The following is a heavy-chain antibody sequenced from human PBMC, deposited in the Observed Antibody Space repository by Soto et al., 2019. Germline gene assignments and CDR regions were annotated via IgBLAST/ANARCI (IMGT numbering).Heavy chain of an antibody. CDR2: ISSSSSTI. CDR1: GFRFSSYS. V-gene: IGHV3-48*01. CDR3: ARGVGSGGSCYTGLDV. Sequence: GGSLRLSCAASGFRFSSYSMNWVRQAPGKGLEWVSYISSSSSTISYADSVKGRFTISRDNAKNSLYLQMNSLRAEDTAVYYCARGVGSGGSCYTGLDVWGQGTTVTVSS. D-gene: IGHD2-15*01. J-gene: IGHJ6*02.